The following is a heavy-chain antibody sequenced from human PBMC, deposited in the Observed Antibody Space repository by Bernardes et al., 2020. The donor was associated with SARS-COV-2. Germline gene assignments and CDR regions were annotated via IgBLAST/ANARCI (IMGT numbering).Heavy chain of an antibody. Sequence: GGSLRLSCAASGSTFSTLAMTWVRQAPGKGLEWVATISGGGEATFYADSVKGRFTISRDNSKNTVNLQMNSLRTEDTAVYYCAKGGHFSPFDYWGQGTLVTVSS. CDR2: ISGGGEAT. CDR3: AKGGHFSPFDY. D-gene: IGHD5-12*01. J-gene: IGHJ4*02. CDR1: GSTFSTLA. V-gene: IGHV3-23*01.